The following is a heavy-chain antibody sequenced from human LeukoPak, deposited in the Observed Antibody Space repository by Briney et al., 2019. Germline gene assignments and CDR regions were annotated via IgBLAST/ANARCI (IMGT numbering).Heavy chain of an antibody. CDR2: MNPNSGNT. Sequence: ASVKVSCKASGYTYTSYDINWVRQATGQGLEWMGWMNPNSGNTGYAQKFQGRVTMTRNTSISTAYMELSSLRSEDTAVYYCARLPGIAAAEDYGMDVWGQGTTVTVSS. V-gene: IGHV1-8*01. J-gene: IGHJ6*02. CDR3: ARLPGIAAAEDYGMDV. CDR1: GYTYTSYD. D-gene: IGHD6-13*01.